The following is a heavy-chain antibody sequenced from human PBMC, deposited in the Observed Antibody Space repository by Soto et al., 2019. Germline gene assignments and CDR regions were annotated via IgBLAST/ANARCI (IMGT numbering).Heavy chain of an antibody. Sequence: PSETLSLTCAVSSGPISSSNWWSWVRQPPGEGVEWIGEIYHSGSTNYNPSLKSRVTISVDKSKNQFSLKLSSVTAADTAVYYCARLLISIPYSSGWYGCWFDPWGQGTQVTVSS. CDR1: SGPISSSNW. V-gene: IGHV4-4*02. J-gene: IGHJ5*02. CDR2: IYHSGST. D-gene: IGHD6-19*01. CDR3: ARLLISIPYSSGWYGCWFDP.